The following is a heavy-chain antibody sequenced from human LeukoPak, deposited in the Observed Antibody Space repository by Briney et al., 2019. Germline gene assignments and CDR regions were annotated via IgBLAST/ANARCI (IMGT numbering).Heavy chain of an antibody. D-gene: IGHD5-24*01. CDR3: ARAPAHRTGYNYYFDY. J-gene: IGHJ4*02. Sequence: PSETLSLTCTVSGGSISSYYWSWIRQPPGKGLEWIGYISYSVSTNYSPSLKSRVTISVDTSKNHFSLRLSSVTAADTAVYYCARAPAHRTGYNYYFDYWGQGTLVNVSS. CDR2: ISYSVST. V-gene: IGHV4-59*01. CDR1: GGSISSYY.